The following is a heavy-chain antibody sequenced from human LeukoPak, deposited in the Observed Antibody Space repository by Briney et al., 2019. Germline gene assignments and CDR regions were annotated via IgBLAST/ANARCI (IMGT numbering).Heavy chain of an antibody. CDR3: ARPRLDYCSGGSCFDAFDI. V-gene: IGHV3-23*01. J-gene: IGHJ3*02. Sequence: GGSLRLSCAASGFTFSSYAMNWVRQAPGKGLEWVSAISGSGSTTYYADSVKGRFTISRDNSKNTLFLQMNSLTAEDTAIYSCARPRLDYCSGGSCFDAFDIWGQGTMVTVSS. D-gene: IGHD2-15*01. CDR1: GFTFSSYA. CDR2: ISGSGSTT.